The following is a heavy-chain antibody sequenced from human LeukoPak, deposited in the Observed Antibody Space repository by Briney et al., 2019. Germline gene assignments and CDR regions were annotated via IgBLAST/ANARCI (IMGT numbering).Heavy chain of an antibody. J-gene: IGHJ4*02. CDR3: ARAEYSSSWFDY. D-gene: IGHD6-13*01. CDR1: GGTFSSYA. CDR2: IIPIFGTA. Sequence: SVKVSCKASGGTFSSYAISWVRQAPGQGPEWMGGIIPIFGTANCAQKFQGRVTITADESTSTAYMELSSLRSEDTAVYYCARAEYSSSWFDYWGQGTLVTVSS. V-gene: IGHV1-69*13.